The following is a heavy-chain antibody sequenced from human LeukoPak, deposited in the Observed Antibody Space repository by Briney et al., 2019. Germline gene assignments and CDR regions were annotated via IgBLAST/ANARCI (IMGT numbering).Heavy chain of an antibody. CDR2: IDHVGRS. V-gene: IGHV4-34*01. D-gene: IGHD2-15*01. CDR3: ARPVYCSVTTCTGPLHI. J-gene: IGHJ3*02. CDR1: GASLNNYY. Sequence: SETLSLTCAVYGASLNNYYWAWIRQSPVKGLEWIGEIDHVGRSRYNPSLKGRLTISVDTSKNQFSLRLCSVTAADTALYFCARPVYCSVTTCTGPLHIWPQRTMVTVPS.